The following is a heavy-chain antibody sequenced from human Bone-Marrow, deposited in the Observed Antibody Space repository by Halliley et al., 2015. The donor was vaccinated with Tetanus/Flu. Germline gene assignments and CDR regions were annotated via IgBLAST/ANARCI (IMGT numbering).Heavy chain of an antibody. CDR3: ARGHSYGSGSYYAQD. V-gene: IGHV4-31*03. CDR1: GGSISSGGHY. CDR2: IYYSGTT. J-gene: IGHJ4*02. D-gene: IGHD3-10*01. Sequence: TLSLTCTVSGGSISSGGHYWSWIRQHPGKGLEWIGYIYYSGTTYYNPSLKSRVSISVDTSKNKFSLKLTSVTAADTAVYYCARGHSYGSGSYYAQDWGQGTLVTVSS.